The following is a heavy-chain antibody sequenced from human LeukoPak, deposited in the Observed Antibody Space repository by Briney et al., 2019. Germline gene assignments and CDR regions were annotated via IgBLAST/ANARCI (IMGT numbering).Heavy chain of an antibody. CDR3: ARIGYNHYFDS. V-gene: IGHV1-2*02. Sequence: ASVKVSCKASRYTFTDYYLHWVRQAPGQGLEWMGWINPNSGGTNYAQTFQGRVTMTRDTSITTAYLELSRLRSDDTAVYYCARIGYNHYFDSWGQGTLVTVSS. J-gene: IGHJ4*02. CDR2: INPNSGGT. CDR1: RYTFTDYY. D-gene: IGHD1-1*01.